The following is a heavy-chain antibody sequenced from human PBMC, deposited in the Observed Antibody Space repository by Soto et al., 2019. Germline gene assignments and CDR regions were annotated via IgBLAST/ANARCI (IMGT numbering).Heavy chain of an antibody. Sequence: SETLSLTCTVSGGSISSSSYYWGWIRQPPGKGLEWIGSIYYSGSTYYNPSLKSRVTISVDTSKNQFSLKLSSVTAADTAVYYCAVPLNEYFQHWGQGTLVTVSS. CDR3: AVPLNEYFQH. CDR1: GGSISSSSYY. CDR2: IYYSGST. J-gene: IGHJ1*01. V-gene: IGHV4-39*01.